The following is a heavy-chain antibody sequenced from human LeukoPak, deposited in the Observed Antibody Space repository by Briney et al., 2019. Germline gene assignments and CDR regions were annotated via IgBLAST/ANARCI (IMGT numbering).Heavy chain of an antibody. J-gene: IGHJ6*03. CDR2: ISGSGIST. CDR3: AREDYDILTGQENYMDV. V-gene: IGHV3-23*01. Sequence: GGSLRLSCAASGFSFSFYDMSWVRQAPGKGLEWVSAISGSGISTYYADSVKGRFTISRDNAKNSLYLQMNSLRAEDTAVYYCAREDYDILTGQENYMDVWGKGTTVTVSS. CDR1: GFSFSFYD. D-gene: IGHD3-9*01.